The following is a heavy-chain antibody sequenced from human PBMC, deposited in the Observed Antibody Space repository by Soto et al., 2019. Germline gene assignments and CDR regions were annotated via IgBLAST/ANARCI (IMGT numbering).Heavy chain of an antibody. Sequence: PGGSLRLSCAASGFTFSSYAMHWVRQAPGKGLEWGAVISYDGSNKYYADSVKGRFTISRDNSKNTLYLQMNSLRAEDTAVYYCARDQRYCSGGSCYWGLRLHYYGMDVWGQGTTVTVSS. J-gene: IGHJ6*02. D-gene: IGHD2-15*01. CDR2: ISYDGSNK. CDR1: GFTFSSYA. CDR3: ARDQRYCSGGSCYWGLRLHYYGMDV. V-gene: IGHV3-30-3*01.